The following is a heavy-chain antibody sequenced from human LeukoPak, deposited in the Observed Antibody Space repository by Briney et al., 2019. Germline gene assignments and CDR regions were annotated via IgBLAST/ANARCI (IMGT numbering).Heavy chain of an antibody. CDR2: ISASGGDT. D-gene: IGHD2-8*01. CDR3: AKDVRRCNGACT. J-gene: IGHJ5*02. V-gene: IGHV3-23*01. Sequence: GGSLRLSCTASGFSFSTYSLSWVRQAPGKGLEWVSGISASGGDTYCADSVKGRFTISRDNSKNTLSLQMNSLRVEDTAIYYCAKDVRRCNGACTWGQGTLVTVSS. CDR1: GFSFSTYS.